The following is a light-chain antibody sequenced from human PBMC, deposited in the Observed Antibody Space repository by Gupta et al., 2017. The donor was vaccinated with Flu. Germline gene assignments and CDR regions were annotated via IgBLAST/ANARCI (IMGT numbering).Light chain of an antibody. V-gene: IGKV1-39*01. J-gene: IGKJ4*02. CDR1: QSVSNF. Sequence: GDRVIITCRASQSVSNFLNWYQQKPGKAPKLLIYAASTLQGGAPSRFSGSGSGTDFTLTINSLQPADFATYYCHQGYSTPQTFGRGTTVEIK. CDR2: AAS. CDR3: HQGYSTPQT.